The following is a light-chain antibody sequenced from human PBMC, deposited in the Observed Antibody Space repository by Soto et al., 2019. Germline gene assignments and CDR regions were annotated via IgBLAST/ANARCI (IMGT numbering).Light chain of an antibody. CDR2: VAS. CDR1: QGINIY. CDR3: QQSFSTPQT. V-gene: IGKV1-39*01. Sequence: IQLTQSPSSLSASVGDSVTITCRASQGINIYLSWYQQKPGKAPKLLINVASTLQGGVPSRFSGTGSGTEFNLAISSLQPEDSATYYCQQSFSTPQTFGGGTKVDIK. J-gene: IGKJ4*01.